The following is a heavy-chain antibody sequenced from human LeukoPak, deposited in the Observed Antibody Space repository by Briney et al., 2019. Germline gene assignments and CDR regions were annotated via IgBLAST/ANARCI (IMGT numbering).Heavy chain of an antibody. CDR1: GGTFSSYA. CDR3: ARAGRDDAFDI. V-gene: IGHV1-69*04. Sequence: ASVKVSCKASGGTFSSYAISWVRQAPGQGLEWMGRIIPIFGIANYAQKFQGRVTITADKSTSTAYTELSSLRSEDTAVHYCARAGRDDAFDIWGQGTMVTVSS. D-gene: IGHD1-26*01. J-gene: IGHJ3*02. CDR2: IIPIFGIA.